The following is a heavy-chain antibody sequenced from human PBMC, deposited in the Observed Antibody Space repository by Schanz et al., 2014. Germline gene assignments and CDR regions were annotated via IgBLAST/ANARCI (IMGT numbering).Heavy chain of an antibody. D-gene: IGHD4-17*01. CDR3: AKDPHRDDGGKPQTFDI. J-gene: IGHJ3*02. Sequence: QVHLVESGGGLVKPGGSLRLSCAASGFTFSDYYMTWIRQAPGKGLEWVSYINGGGKTTYYADSVRGRFTISRDNAKNSLFQQMNSLRAEDTAKYYCAKDPHRDDGGKPQTFDIWGQGTMVTVSS. CDR2: INGGGKTT. CDR1: GFTFSDYY. V-gene: IGHV3-11*01.